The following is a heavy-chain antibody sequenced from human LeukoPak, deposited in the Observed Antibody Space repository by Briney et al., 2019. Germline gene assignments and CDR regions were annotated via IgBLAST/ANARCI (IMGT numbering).Heavy chain of an antibody. J-gene: IGHJ6*02. CDR3: ARDDGDSYYYYGMDV. V-gene: IGHV3-7*01. CDR1: GFTFSSYW. CDR2: IKQDGSEK. Sequence: GGSLRLSCASSGFTFSSYWMSWVRQAPGKGLEWVANIKQDGSEKYYVDSVKGRFTISRDNAKNSLYLQMNSLRAEDTAVYYCARDDGDSYYYYGMDVWGQGTTVTASS. D-gene: IGHD4-17*01.